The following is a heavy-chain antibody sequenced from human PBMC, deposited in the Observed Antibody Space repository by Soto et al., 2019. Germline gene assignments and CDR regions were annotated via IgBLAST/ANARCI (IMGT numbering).Heavy chain of an antibody. CDR2: ISGSDNST. V-gene: IGHV3-23*01. Sequence: HPGGSLRLSSPASGFTFSSYAMSWVRQAPGKGLEWVSAISGSDNSTYYADSVKGRFTISRDNSKNTLYLQMNSLRAEDTAVYYCTRDPVPDSSGYFPFDYWGQGTLVTVSS. J-gene: IGHJ4*02. CDR1: GFTFSSYA. CDR3: TRDPVPDSSGYFPFDY. D-gene: IGHD3-22*01.